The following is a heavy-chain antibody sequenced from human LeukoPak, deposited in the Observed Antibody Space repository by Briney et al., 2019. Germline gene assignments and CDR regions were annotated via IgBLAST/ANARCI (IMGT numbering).Heavy chain of an antibody. CDR3: ARESSYCSGGSCHNWFDP. CDR2: IIPIFGTA. Sequence: ASVKVSCKASGGTFSSYAISWVRQAPGQGLEWMGRIIPIFGTANYAQKFQGRVTITADESTSTAYMELSSLRSEDTAVYYCARESSYCSGGSCHNWFDPWGQGTLVTVSS. V-gene: IGHV1-69*13. D-gene: IGHD2-15*01. J-gene: IGHJ5*02. CDR1: GGTFSSYA.